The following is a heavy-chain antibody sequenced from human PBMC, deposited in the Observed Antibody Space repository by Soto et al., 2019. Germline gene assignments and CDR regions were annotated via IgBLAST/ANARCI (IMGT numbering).Heavy chain of an antibody. CDR1: GHTFLDFY. CDR2: INPSGGGT. Sequence: QVHLVQSGTEVKKPGASVKVSCKASGHTFLDFYIHWVRQAPGQGLEWMGFINPSGGGTTYAQQFQGRLTMTRDTSTSTVYMELISLRSEDTAIYYCARDKPFSAGYWGQGTLVT. D-gene: IGHD3-3*02. CDR3: ARDKPFSAGY. J-gene: IGHJ4*02. V-gene: IGHV1-46*01.